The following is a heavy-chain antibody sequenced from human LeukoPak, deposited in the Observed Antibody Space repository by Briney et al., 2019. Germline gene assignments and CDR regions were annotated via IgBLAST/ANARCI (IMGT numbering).Heavy chain of an antibody. CDR3: ASSPRGYYGSGRGHLDY. D-gene: IGHD3-10*01. V-gene: IGHV1-3*01. Sequence: ASVKVSCKAPGYTFTSYAMHWVRQAPGQGLEWMGWINAGNGNTKYSQKFQGRVTITRDTSASTAYMELSSLRSEDTAVYYCASSPRGYYGSGRGHLDYWGQGTLVTVSS. CDR1: GYTFTSYA. CDR2: INAGNGNT. J-gene: IGHJ4*02.